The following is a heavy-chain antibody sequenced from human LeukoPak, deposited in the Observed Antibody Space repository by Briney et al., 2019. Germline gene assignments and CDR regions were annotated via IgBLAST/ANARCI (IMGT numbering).Heavy chain of an antibody. J-gene: IGHJ4*02. V-gene: IGHV4-59*08. CDR2: IYLSGST. CDR1: GDSISSSY. Sequence: SETLLLTSTVPGDSISSSYWSWIRQPPGRGLEWIWYIYLSGSTNYNPPLKRRVTQSLDTSKNQFSLKRSPVTAADTAVYYCAKHSHDGHFDYWGQGTQVTVSS. D-gene: IGHD5-24*01. CDR3: AKHSHDGHFDY.